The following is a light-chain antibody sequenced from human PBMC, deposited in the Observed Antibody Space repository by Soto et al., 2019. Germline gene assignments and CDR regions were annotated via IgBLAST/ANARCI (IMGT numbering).Light chain of an antibody. CDR1: TSNIGSNG. J-gene: IGLJ2*01. Sequence: QSVLTQPPSASGTPGQRVTISCSGSTSNIGSNGVHWYQQFPGTAPKLLILNDHQRPSGVPDRFSGSKSGTSASLAISGLQAEDEAHYSCAAWDVSLHGPVFGGGTKLTVL. V-gene: IGLV1-44*01. CDR3: AAWDVSLHGPV. CDR2: NDH.